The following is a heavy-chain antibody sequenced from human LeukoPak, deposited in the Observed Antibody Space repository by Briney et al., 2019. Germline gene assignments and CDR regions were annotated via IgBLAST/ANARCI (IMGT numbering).Heavy chain of an antibody. J-gene: IGHJ4*02. V-gene: IGHV3-23*01. CDR1: GFTFSSYA. D-gene: IGHD6-19*01. CDR3: AKDLATGYRSGWYDY. Sequence: PGGSLRLSCAASGFTFSSYAMSWVRQAPGKGLEWVSGISVSGTTTYYADSVSGRFTISRGNSKNTLFLQMNSLRAEDTAVYYCAKDLATGYRSGWYDYWGQGALVTVSS. CDR2: ISVSGTTT.